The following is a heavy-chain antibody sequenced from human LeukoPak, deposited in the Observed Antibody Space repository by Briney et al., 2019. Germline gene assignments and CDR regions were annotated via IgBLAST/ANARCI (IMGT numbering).Heavy chain of an antibody. CDR1: GITLSNYG. Sequence: GGSLRLSCAVSGITLSNYGMSWVRQAPGKGLEWVSSISSSSYIYYADSVKGRFTISRDNAKNSLYLQMNSLRAEDTAVYYCARVKSGYYYDSSGYYPNWGQGTLVTVSS. CDR3: ARVKSGYYYDSSGYYPN. D-gene: IGHD3-22*01. V-gene: IGHV3-21*01. CDR2: ISSSSYI. J-gene: IGHJ4*02.